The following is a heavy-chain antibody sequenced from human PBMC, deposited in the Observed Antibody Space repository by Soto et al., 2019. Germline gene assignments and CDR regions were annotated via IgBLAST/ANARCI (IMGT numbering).Heavy chain of an antibody. Sequence: ASVKVSCKASGYTFTSYGISWVRQAPGQGLEWMGWISAYNGNTNYAQKLQGRVTMTTDTSTSTAYMELRSLRSDDTAVYYCAKDRITGTMEAWFDYWGQGTLVTVSS. CDR1: GYTFTSYG. J-gene: IGHJ4*02. V-gene: IGHV1-18*01. CDR2: ISAYNGNT. CDR3: AKDRITGTMEAWFDY. D-gene: IGHD1-7*01.